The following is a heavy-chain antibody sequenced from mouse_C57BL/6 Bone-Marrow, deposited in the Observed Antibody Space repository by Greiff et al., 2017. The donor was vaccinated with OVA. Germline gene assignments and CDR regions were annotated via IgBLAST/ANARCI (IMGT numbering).Heavy chain of an antibody. Sequence: VKLVESGPGLVQPSQSLSITCTVSGFSLPSYGVHWVRQPPGKGLEWLGVIWSGGSTDYNAAFISRLSISKDNSKSQVFFKMNSLQADDTAIYYCAKTGFITTVVATLDWYFDVWGTGTTVTVSS. J-gene: IGHJ1*03. CDR2: IWSGGST. CDR3: AKTGFITTVVATLDWYFDV. D-gene: IGHD1-1*01. CDR1: GFSLPSYG. V-gene: IGHV2-4*01.